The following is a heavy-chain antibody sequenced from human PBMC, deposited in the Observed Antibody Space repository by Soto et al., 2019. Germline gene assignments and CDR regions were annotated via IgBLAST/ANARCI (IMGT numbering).Heavy chain of an antibody. D-gene: IGHD2-15*01. CDR1: GGTFSSYA. Sequence: GASVKVSCKASGGTFSSYAISWVRQAPGQGLEWMGGIIPIFGTANYAQKFQGRVTITADESTSTAYMELSSLRSEDTAVYYCARDRYCSGGSCRNPNDAFDIWGQGTMVPVSS. J-gene: IGHJ3*02. CDR3: ARDRYCSGGSCRNPNDAFDI. V-gene: IGHV1-69*13. CDR2: IIPIFGTA.